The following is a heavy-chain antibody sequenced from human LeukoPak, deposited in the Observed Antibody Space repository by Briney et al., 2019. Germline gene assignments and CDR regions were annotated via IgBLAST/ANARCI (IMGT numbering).Heavy chain of an antibody. Sequence: PSETLSLTFSVSGGSIDSGYYYWSWIWQPLGKGLEWIGYISQTESTHYNPSLESRVTISVDTSKNQFSLKLSSVTAADTAVYYCAMHATTYGYYYYYYMDVWGKGTTVTVSS. CDR3: AMHATTYGYYYYYYMDV. CDR1: GGSIDSGYYY. J-gene: IGHJ6*03. D-gene: IGHD1-26*01. CDR2: ISQTEST. V-gene: IGHV4-30-2*01.